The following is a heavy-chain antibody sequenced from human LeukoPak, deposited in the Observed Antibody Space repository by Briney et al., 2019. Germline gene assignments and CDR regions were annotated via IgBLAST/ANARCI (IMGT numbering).Heavy chain of an antibody. V-gene: IGHV4-59*01. CDR2: IYHSGST. Sequence: SETLSLTCTVSGDSISSYYWSWIRQPPGKGLEWIGYIYHSGSTNYNPSLKSRVTISLDTSKKHFSLKLSSVTAADTAVYYCARGYDFWRYYYMDVWGKGTTVTVSS. J-gene: IGHJ6*03. CDR1: GDSISSYY. D-gene: IGHD3-3*01. CDR3: ARGYDFWRYYYMDV.